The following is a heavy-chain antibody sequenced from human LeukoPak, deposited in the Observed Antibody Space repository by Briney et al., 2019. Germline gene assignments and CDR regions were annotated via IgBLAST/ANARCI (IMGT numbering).Heavy chain of an antibody. D-gene: IGHD6-13*01. CDR1: GFTFDDYG. CDR2: INWNGGRT. V-gene: IGHV3-20*04. CDR3: AKDSSSSWYDFRAEKLHH. Sequence: GGSLRLSCAASGFTFDDYGMNWVRQAPGKGLEWVSGINWNGGRTGYADSVKGRFTISRDNAKNTLYLHMNSLRVEDTAVYYCAKDSSSSWYDFRAEKLHHWGQGTLITVSS. J-gene: IGHJ1*01.